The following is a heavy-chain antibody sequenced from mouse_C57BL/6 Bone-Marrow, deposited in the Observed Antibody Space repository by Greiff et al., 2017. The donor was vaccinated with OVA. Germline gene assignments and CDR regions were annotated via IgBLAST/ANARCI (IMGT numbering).Heavy chain of an antibody. CDR2: IYWDDDK. J-gene: IGHJ3*01. CDR1: GFSLSTSGMG. D-gene: IGHD2-4*01. Sequence: QVTLKVCGPGILQSSQTLSLTCSFSGFSLSTSGMGVSWIRQPSGKGLEWLAHIYWDDDKRYNPSLKSRPTISKDTSRNQVFLKITSVDTADTATYYCSRNHDYERAWFAYWGQGTLVTVSA. CDR3: SRNHDYERAWFAY. V-gene: IGHV8-12*01.